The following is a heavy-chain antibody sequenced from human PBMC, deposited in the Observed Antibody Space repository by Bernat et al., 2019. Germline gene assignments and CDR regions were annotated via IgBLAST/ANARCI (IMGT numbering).Heavy chain of an antibody. CDR2: VSTSGST. CDR3: AKGDHLGELSH. D-gene: IGHD3-16*02. V-gene: IGHV4-31*03. J-gene: IGHJ4*02. Sequence: QLQLQESGPRLVEPSQTLSLACTVTGASIAGGSYHWSWVRQYPGKGLEWIGFVSTSGSTSYNPSLKSRLSISLETSKNQFSVSLTSVTAADTAVYYCAKGDHLGELSHWGQRALVTVSS. CDR1: GASIAGGSYH.